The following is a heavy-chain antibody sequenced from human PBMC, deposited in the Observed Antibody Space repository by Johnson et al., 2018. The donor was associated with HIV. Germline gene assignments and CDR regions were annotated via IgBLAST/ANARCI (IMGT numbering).Heavy chain of an antibody. J-gene: IGHJ3*02. CDR3: ARSSSSGAFDI. V-gene: IGHV3-30-3*01. D-gene: IGHD6-6*01. CDR1: RFTFSSYA. CDR2: ISYDASNK. Sequence: QVQLVESGGGVVQPGRSLRLSCAASRFTFSSYAMHWVRQAPGKGLEWVALISYDASNKYYADSVKGRFTISRDNAKNSLYLQMNSLRAEDTAVYYCARSSSSGAFDIWGQGTMVTVSS.